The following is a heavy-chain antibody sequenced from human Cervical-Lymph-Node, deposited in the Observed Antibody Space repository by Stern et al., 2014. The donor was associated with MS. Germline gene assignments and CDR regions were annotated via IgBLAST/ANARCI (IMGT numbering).Heavy chain of an antibody. D-gene: IGHD5-18*01. Sequence: VQLVESGPGLVKPSQTLSLTCTVSGGSISSGSDYWSWIRQPVGKGLEWIGRIHPSGSAFYTPSLQSRVTISTAPSTHQVPLELNSATAADTAIYYCASGYRIFDYWGQGILVTVSS. CDR1: GGSISSGSDY. J-gene: IGHJ4*02. V-gene: IGHV4-61*02. CDR3: ASGYRIFDY. CDR2: IHPSGSA.